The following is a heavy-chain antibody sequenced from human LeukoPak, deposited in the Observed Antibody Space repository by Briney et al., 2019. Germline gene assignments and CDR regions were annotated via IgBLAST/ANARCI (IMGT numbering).Heavy chain of an antibody. CDR3: AKVDLRYFDWLPNDY. J-gene: IGHJ4*02. Sequence: GRSLRLSCAASGCTFSSYGMHWVRQAPGKGLEWVAVISYDGSNKYYADSVKGRFTISRDNSKNTLYLQMNSLRAEDTAVYYCAKVDLRYFDWLPNDYWGQGTLVTVSS. D-gene: IGHD3-9*01. V-gene: IGHV3-30*18. CDR2: ISYDGSNK. CDR1: GCTFSSYG.